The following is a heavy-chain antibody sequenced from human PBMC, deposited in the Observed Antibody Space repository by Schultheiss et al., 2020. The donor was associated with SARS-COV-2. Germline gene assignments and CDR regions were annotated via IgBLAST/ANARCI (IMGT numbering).Heavy chain of an antibody. D-gene: IGHD3-22*01. CDR2: ISSNGGST. Sequence: GGSLRLSCSASGFTFSSYAMHWVRQAPGKGLEYVSAISSNGGSTYYADSVKGRFTISRDNSKNTLYLQMNSLRAEDTAVYYCARDRRKFDLIVDYWGQGTLVTVSS. CDR3: ARDRRKFDLIVDY. V-gene: IGHV3-64*04. J-gene: IGHJ4*02. CDR1: GFTFSSYA.